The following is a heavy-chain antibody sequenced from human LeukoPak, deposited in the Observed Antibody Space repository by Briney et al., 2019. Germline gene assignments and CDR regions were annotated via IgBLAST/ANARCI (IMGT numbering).Heavy chain of an antibody. CDR2: ISSSSSYI. J-gene: IGHJ4*02. V-gene: IGHV3-21*01. CDR1: GFTFSSYS. D-gene: IGHD5-12*01. Sequence: PGGSLRLSCAASGFTFSSYSMNWVRQAPGKGLEWVSSISSSSSYIYYADSVKGRFTISRDNAKNSLYLQMNSLRAEDTAVYYCAREAVATGGVDYWGQGTLVTVSS. CDR3: AREAVATGGVDY.